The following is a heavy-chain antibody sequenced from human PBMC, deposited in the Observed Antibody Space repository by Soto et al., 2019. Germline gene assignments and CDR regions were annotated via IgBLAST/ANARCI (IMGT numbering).Heavy chain of an antibody. J-gene: IGHJ4*02. D-gene: IGHD6-13*01. Sequence: GGSLRLSCAASGFTFSGSAMHWVRQASGKGLEWVGRIRSKANSYATAYAASVKGRFTISRDDSKNTAYLQMNSLKTEDTAVYYCTRRPYSSSPNIGYWGQGTLVTVSS. CDR2: IRSKANSYAT. V-gene: IGHV3-73*01. CDR3: TRRPYSSSPNIGY. CDR1: GFTFSGSA.